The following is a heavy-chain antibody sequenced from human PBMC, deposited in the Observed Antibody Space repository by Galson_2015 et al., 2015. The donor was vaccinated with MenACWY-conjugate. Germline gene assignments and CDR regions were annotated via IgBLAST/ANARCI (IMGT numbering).Heavy chain of an antibody. CDR2: IVVGSGNT. Sequence: SVKVSCKASGFTFTSSAMQWVRQARGQRLEWIGWIVVGSGNTNYAQKFQERVTITRDMSTSTAYMELSSLRSEDTAVYYCAAGFPLHPANQGIAVAVQYYYYYGMDVWGQGTTVTVSS. CDR3: AAGFPLHPANQGIAVAVQYYYYYGMDV. J-gene: IGHJ6*02. D-gene: IGHD6-19*01. CDR1: GFTFTSSA. V-gene: IGHV1-58*02.